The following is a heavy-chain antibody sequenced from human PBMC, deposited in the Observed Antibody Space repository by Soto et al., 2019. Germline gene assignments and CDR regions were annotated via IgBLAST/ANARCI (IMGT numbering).Heavy chain of an antibody. V-gene: IGHV4-34*01. CDR1: DGSLSGYF. D-gene: IGHD2-15*01. J-gene: IGHJ6*03. Sequence: QVQLQQWGAGLLKPSETLSLTCAVYDGSLSGYFWSWIRQPPGKGLEWIGEINRSGSTYYNPSLNRRVSISVDMSKKEFSLMVSSVTAADTAVYYCARRYCSGGGCYSRRPGIVNNYYYYDMDVWGKGTTVTVSS. CDR3: ARRYCSGGGCYSRRPGIVNNYYYYDMDV. CDR2: INRSGST.